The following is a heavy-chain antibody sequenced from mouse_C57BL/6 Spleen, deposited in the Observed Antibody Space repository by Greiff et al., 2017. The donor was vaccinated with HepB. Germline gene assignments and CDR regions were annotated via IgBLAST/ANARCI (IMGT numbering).Heavy chain of an antibody. V-gene: IGHV5-4*01. J-gene: IGHJ4*01. CDR2: ISDGGSYT. Sequence: DVQLQESGGGLVKPGGSLKLSCAASGFTFSSYAMSWVRQTPEKRLEWVATISDGGSYTYYPDNVKGRFTISRDNAKNNLYLQMSHLKAEDTAMYYCAREPDYGSSYEAMDYWGQGTSVTVAS. D-gene: IGHD1-1*01. CDR1: GFTFSSYA. CDR3: AREPDYGSSYEAMDY.